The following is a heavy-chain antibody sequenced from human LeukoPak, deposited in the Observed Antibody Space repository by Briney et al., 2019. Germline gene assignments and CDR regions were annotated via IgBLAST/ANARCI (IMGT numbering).Heavy chain of an antibody. CDR1: GYTFTSHG. Sequence: ASVKVSCKASGYTFTSHGISWVRQAPGQVLEWMGWISTYNGNTNYAQKLEGRVSMTTDTPTSKGSMDVGSLRSDDTAVYYCARDLRYSSRWPASGIDVLGKGTTVTISS. J-gene: IGHJ6*03. D-gene: IGHD6-19*01. CDR3: ARDLRYSSRWPASGIDV. V-gene: IGHV1-18*01. CDR2: ISTYNGNT.